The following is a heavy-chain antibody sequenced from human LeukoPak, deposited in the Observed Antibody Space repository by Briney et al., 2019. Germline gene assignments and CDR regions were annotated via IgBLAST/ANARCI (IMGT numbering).Heavy chain of an antibody. CDR2: IRSSSSYI. D-gene: IGHD1-26*01. V-gene: IGHV3-21*01. J-gene: IGHJ4*02. Sequence: GGSLRLSCAASGFTFSSYSMNWVRQAPGKGLEWVSSIRSSSSYIYYADSVKGRFTISRDNAKTSLYLQMSSLRAEDTAVYYCARHLYRAFDYWGQGTLVTVSS. CDR3: ARHLYRAFDY. CDR1: GFTFSSYS.